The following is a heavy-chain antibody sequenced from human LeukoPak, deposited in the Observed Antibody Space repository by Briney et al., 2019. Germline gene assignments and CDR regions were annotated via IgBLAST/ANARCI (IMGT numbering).Heavy chain of an antibody. CDR2: ISGNGNTI. V-gene: IGHV3-48*04. Sequence: GGSLRLSCAVSGFTFSSYSMNWVRQAPGKGLEWVSYISGNGNTIYYADSVKSRFTISRDNAKSSLYLQLNSLRAEDTAVFYCVRGRNGGGSGNYFYYYYMDVWGKGTTVTVSS. CDR3: VRGRNGGGSGNYFYYYYMDV. D-gene: IGHD3-10*01. J-gene: IGHJ6*03. CDR1: GFTFSSYS.